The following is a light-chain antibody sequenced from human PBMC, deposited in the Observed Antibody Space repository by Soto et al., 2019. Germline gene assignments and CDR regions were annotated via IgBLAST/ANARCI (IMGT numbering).Light chain of an antibody. J-gene: IGKJ2*01. CDR1: QRVLDNSTNKSY. CDR2: WAS. Sequence: VLTQSPSSLAVSLGERATVNCRSSQRVLDNSTNKSYLAWYQKKPGPPPKLLVHWASVREACVPDRFSGGGSGTDFTLNILSLQAADVAVYYCHQYFSTPQTFGKGTHLEIK. V-gene: IGKV4-1*01. CDR3: HQYFSTPQT.